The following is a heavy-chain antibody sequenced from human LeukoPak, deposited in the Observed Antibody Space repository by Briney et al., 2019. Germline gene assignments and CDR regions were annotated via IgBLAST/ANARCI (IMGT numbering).Heavy chain of an antibody. D-gene: IGHD3-10*01. CDR1: GYTSTSYD. V-gene: IGHV1-8*01. Sequence: ASVKVSCKASGYTSTSYDINWVRQATGQGLEWMGWMNPNSGNTGYAQKFQGRVTMTRNTSISTAYMELSSLRSEDTAVYYCARGVRLSTMVRGVMGYWGQGTLVTVSS. CDR3: ARGVRLSTMVRGVMGY. J-gene: IGHJ4*02. CDR2: MNPNSGNT.